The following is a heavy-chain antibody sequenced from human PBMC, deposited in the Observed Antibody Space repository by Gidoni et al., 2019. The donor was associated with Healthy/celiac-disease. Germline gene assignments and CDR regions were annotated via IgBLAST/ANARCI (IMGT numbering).Heavy chain of an antibody. CDR2: IYYSGST. J-gene: IGHJ4*02. Sequence: QVQLQESGPGLVKPSQTLSLTCTVSGGSISSGYYYWSWIRQPPGKGLEWIGYIYYSGSTYYNPSLKSRVTISVDTSKNQFSLKLSSVTAADTAVYYCARGRIVVVPAANTHFDYWGQGTLVTVSS. D-gene: IGHD2-2*01. CDR1: GGSISSGYYY. CDR3: ARGRIVVVPAANTHFDY. V-gene: IGHV4-30-4*01.